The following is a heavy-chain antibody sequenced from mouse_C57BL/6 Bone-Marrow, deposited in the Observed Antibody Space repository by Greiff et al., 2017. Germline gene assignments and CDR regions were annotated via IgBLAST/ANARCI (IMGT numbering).Heavy chain of an antibody. Sequence: QVQLQQSGAELARPGASVKMSCKASGYTFTSYTMPWVKQRPGQGLEWIVYINPSSGYTKYNQKFKDKATLTADKSSSTAYMQLSSLTSEDSAVYYCARGRLRRVFDDWGQGTTLTVSS. CDR2: INPSSGYT. V-gene: IGHV1-4*01. CDR3: ARGRLRRVFDD. D-gene: IGHD2-4*01. CDR1: GYTFTSYT. J-gene: IGHJ2*01.